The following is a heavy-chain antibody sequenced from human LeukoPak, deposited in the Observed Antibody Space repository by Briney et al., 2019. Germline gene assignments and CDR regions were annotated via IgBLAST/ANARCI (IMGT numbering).Heavy chain of an antibody. CDR2: IGAGGTFT. V-gene: IGHV3-23*01. J-gene: IGHJ4*02. CDR3: AREVYSSGWSSFDY. Sequence: GGSLRLSCTASGFTFSSYAMNWVRQAPGKGLEWVSGIGAGGTFTYYADSVKGRFTVSRDNSRNTLYLQMNSLRAEDTAVYYCAREVYSSGWSSFDYWGQGIPVSVSS. CDR1: GFTFSSYA. D-gene: IGHD6-19*01.